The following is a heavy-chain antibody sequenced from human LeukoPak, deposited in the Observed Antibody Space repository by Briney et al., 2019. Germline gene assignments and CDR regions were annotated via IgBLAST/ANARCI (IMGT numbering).Heavy chain of an antibody. J-gene: IGHJ6*02. CDR1: GYTFTGYY. D-gene: IGHD3-22*01. CDR2: INPNSGGT. Sequence: EASVKVSCKASGYTFTGYYMHWVRQAPGQGLEWMGWINPNSGGTNYAQKFQGWVTMTRDTSISTAYMELSRLRSDDTAVYYCARESAWLLPRNAYYYYGMDVWGQGTTVTVSS. CDR3: ARESAWLLPRNAYYYYGMDV. V-gene: IGHV1-2*04.